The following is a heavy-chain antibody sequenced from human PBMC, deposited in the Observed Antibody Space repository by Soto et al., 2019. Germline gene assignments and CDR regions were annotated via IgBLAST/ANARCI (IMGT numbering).Heavy chain of an antibody. CDR1: GFIFYNYA. J-gene: IGHJ4*02. V-gene: IGHV3-23*01. CDR3: ATSIPFEYYYDSSGYYYAY. CDR2: ISASGSST. D-gene: IGHD3-22*01. Sequence: SGGSLRLSCAASGFIFYNYAMAWVRQAPGKGLEWVSAISASGSSTYYADSVKGRFTISRDNSKNTLYLQMNSLRAEDTAVYYCATSIPFEYYYDSSGYYYAYWGQGTLVTVSS.